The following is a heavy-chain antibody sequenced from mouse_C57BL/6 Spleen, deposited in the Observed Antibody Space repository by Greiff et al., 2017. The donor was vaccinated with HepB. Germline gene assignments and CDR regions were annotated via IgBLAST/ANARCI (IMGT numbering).Heavy chain of an antibody. Sequence: VMLVESGPELVKPGASVKISCKASGYAFSSSWMNWVKQRPGKGLEWSGRTYPGDGDTNYNGKFKGKATLTADKSSSTAYMQLSSLTSEDYAVYLFARESNSRFAYWGQGTLVTVSA. CDR1: GYAFSSSW. V-gene: IGHV1-82*01. CDR3: ARESNSRFAY. D-gene: IGHD2-5*01. J-gene: IGHJ3*01. CDR2: TYPGDGDT.